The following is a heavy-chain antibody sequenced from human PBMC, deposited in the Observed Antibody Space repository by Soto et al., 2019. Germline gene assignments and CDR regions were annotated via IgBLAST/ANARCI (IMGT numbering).Heavy chain of an antibody. Sequence: PSETLSLTCTVSGGSISSGGYYWSWIRQHPGKGLEWIGYIYYSGSTYYNPSLKSRVTISVDTSISTGYMELSSLRSDDTAVYYCAREGSSSQHWGQGTLVTVSS. CDR3: AREGSSSQH. CDR2: IYYSGST. CDR1: GGSISSGGYY. J-gene: IGHJ1*01. D-gene: IGHD6-6*01. V-gene: IGHV4-31*03.